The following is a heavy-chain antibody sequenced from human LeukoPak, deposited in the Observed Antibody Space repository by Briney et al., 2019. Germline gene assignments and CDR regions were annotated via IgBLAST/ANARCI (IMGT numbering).Heavy chain of an antibody. Sequence: GGSLRLSCAASGFTFSSYIMNWVGQAPGKGLEWVSYISTTSSTIYYADSVKGRFTISRDNAKSSLYLQMNSLRAEDTAVYYCARQVREWELSFDYWGQGALVTVSS. D-gene: IGHD1-26*01. CDR1: GFTFSSYI. CDR3: ARQVREWELSFDY. V-gene: IGHV3-48*01. CDR2: ISTTSSTI. J-gene: IGHJ4*02.